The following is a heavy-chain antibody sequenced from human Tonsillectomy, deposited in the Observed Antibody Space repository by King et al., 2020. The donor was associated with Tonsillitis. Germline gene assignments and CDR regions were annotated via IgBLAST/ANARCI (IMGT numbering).Heavy chain of an antibody. CDR3: AGDCCTGSRADH. CDR2: IYNVGGA. D-gene: IGHD2-8*02. CDR1: GFKGGDCD. Sequence: VQLVESGGGLVQPGGSLRLSFAASGFKGGDCDMTWVRQSSGKGVEWLSVIYNVGGAFYPDYVKGRFTNSRDNSKNTVHLQMNSLTVEDTAVYYCAGDCCTGSRADHWGQGVLVSVSS. V-gene: IGHV3-66*01. J-gene: IGHJ4*02.